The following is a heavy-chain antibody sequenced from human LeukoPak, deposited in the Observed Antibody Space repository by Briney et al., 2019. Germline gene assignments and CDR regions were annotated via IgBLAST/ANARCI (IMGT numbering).Heavy chain of an antibody. CDR1: GFIFSSSA. J-gene: IGHJ4*02. Sequence: GGSLRLSCAASGFIFSSSAMSWVRQAPGKGLEWVSAISNNGGYTYYADSVQGRFTISRDNSKSTLCLQMNSLRAEDTAVYYCAKQLGYCSDGSCYFPYWGQGTLVTVSS. CDR2: ISNNGGYT. V-gene: IGHV3-23*01. D-gene: IGHD2-15*01. CDR3: AKQLGYCSDGSCYFPY.